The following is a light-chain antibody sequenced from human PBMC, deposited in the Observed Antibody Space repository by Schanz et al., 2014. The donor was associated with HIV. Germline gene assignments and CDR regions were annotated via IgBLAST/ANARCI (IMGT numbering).Light chain of an antibody. V-gene: IGLV2-14*03. CDR3: TSYSTTNTWL. Sequence: QSALTQPASMSGSPGQSITISCTGTSSDVGAYNYVSWYQQHPGKAPKLMIYDVSNRPSGVSNRFSGSKSGNTASLTISGLQAEDEADYYCTSYSTTNTWLFGGGTKLTVL. J-gene: IGLJ3*02. CDR2: DVS. CDR1: SSDVGAYNY.